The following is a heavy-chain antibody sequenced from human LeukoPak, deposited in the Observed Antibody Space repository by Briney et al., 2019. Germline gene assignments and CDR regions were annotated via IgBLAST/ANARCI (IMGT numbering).Heavy chain of an antibody. V-gene: IGHV5-51*01. CDR1: GYSFTSYW. Sequence: GESLKISCKGSGYSFTSYWIGWVRQMRGKGLEWMGIIYPGDSDTRYSPSFQGQVTISADKSISTAYLQWSSLKASDTAMYYCARRSMQWELLSGYDYWGQGTLVTVSS. D-gene: IGHD1-26*01. CDR2: IYPGDSDT. J-gene: IGHJ4*02. CDR3: ARRSMQWELLSGYDY.